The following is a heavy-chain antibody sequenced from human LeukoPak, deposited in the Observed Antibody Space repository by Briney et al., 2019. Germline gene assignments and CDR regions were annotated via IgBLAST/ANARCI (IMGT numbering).Heavy chain of an antibody. D-gene: IGHD6-19*01. CDR3: ARGDSSGWYGNAFDI. V-gene: IGHV1-2*04. CDR2: INPNSGGT. CDR1: GYTFTGYY. Sequence: ASVKVSCKASGYTFTGYYMHWARQAPGQGLEWMGWINPNSGGTNYAQKFQGWVTMTRDTSISTAYMELSRLRSDDTAVYYCARGDSSGWYGNAFDIWGQGTMVTVSS. J-gene: IGHJ3*02.